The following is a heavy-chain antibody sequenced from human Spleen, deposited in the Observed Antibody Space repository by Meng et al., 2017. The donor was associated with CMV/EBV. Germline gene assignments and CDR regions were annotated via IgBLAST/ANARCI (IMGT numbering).Heavy chain of an antibody. J-gene: IGHJ6*02. CDR2: ISSDGSST. CDR1: GFTFSTYW. CDR3: ARDHVPTAIYYYYHGMDV. Sequence: GESLKISCAASGFTFSTYWMHWVRQAPGKGLVWVSRISSDGSSTGYADSVKGRFTISRDNAKNTLYLQMNSLRAEDTAVYYCARDHVPTAIYYYYHGMDVWGQGTTVTVSS. D-gene: IGHD2-2*02. V-gene: IGHV3-74*01.